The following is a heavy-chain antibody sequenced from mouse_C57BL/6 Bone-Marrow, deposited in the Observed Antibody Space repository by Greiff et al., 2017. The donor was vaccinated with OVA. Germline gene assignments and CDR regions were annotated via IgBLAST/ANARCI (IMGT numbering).Heavy chain of an antibody. CDR2: ILPSIGRT. D-gene: IGHD1-1*01. J-gene: IGHJ1*03. V-gene: IGHV15-2*01. CDR1: DSEVFPIAY. Sequence: VQLQQSGSELRSPGSSVKLSCKDFDSEVFPIAYMSWVRQKPGHGFEWIGGILPSIGRTIYGEKFEDKATLDADTLSNTAYLELNSLTSEYSAIYYCARTYYGSSYGYFDVWGTGTTVTVSS. CDR3: ARTYYGSSYGYFDV.